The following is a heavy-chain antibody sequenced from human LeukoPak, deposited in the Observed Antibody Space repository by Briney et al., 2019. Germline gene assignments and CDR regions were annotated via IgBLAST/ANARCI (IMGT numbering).Heavy chain of an antibody. CDR1: QFTFRTYA. CDR3: ARVHTERASLPPFDH. CDR2: ITYDGSSK. Sequence: GGSLRLSCETSQFTFRTYAMHWVRQAPGKGLEWVALITYDGSSKYYADSVRGRFSISRDNSKNTLYLEMNSLRRDDTAVYFCARVHTERASLPPFDHWGQGSLVTVSS. V-gene: IGHV3-30*04. D-gene: IGHD1-26*01. J-gene: IGHJ4*02.